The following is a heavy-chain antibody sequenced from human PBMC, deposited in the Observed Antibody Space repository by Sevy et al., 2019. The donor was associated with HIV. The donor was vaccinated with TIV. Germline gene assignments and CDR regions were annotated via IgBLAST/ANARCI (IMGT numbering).Heavy chain of an antibody. V-gene: IGHV3-21*01. J-gene: IGHJ6*02. D-gene: IGHD2-15*01. CDR2: ISSSSSYI. Sequence: GGSLRLSCAASGFTFSSYSMNWVRQAPGKGLEWVSSISSSSSYIYYAHSVKGRFTISRDNAKNSLYLQMNSLRAEDTAVYYCAREVVVVAATYYYYGMDVWGQGTTVTVSS. CDR3: AREVVVVAATYYYYGMDV. CDR1: GFTFSSYS.